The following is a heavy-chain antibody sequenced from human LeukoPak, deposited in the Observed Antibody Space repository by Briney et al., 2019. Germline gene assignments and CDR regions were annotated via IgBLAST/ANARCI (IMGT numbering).Heavy chain of an antibody. CDR3: AKEGSNGDFDY. J-gene: IGHJ4*02. Sequence: GRPLRLSCAASGFTFSSYDMHWVRQAPGKGLEWVTVISYDGSNKYYGDSVKGRFTISRDNSKNTLYLKMNSLRAEDTAVYYCAKEGSNGDFDYWGQGTLVTVSS. CDR2: ISYDGSNK. V-gene: IGHV3-30*18. D-gene: IGHD1-26*01. CDR1: GFTFSSYD.